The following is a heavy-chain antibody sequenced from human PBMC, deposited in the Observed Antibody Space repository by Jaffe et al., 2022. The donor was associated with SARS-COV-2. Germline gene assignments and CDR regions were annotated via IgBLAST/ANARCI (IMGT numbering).Heavy chain of an antibody. V-gene: IGHV3-21*01. D-gene: IGHD3-10*01. CDR2: ISSSSSYI. CDR1: GFTFSSYS. CDR3: ARDRRNFYGSGSYSAFDY. J-gene: IGHJ4*02. Sequence: EVQLVESGGGLVKPGGSLRLSCAASGFTFSSYSINWVRQAPGKGLEWVSSISSSSSYIYYADSVEGRFTISRDNAKNSLYLQMNTLRVEDTAVYFCARDRRNFYGSGSYSAFDYWGQGTLVTVSS.